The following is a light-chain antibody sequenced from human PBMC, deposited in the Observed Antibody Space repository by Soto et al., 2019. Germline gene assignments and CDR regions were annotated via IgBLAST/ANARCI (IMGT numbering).Light chain of an antibody. V-gene: IGKV1-33*01. J-gene: IGKJ4*01. Sequence: DIQMTQSPSSLSASVGDRVTITCQASQDISNYLIWYQQKPGKAPKLLFYDASNLETGVPSRFSGSGSGTDFTFTISSLQPEDIATYYCQQYDNLPPFGGGTKVEIK. CDR2: DAS. CDR3: QQYDNLPP. CDR1: QDISNY.